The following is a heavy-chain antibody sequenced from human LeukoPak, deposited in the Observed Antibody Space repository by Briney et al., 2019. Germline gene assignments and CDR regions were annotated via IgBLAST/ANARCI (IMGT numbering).Heavy chain of an antibody. V-gene: IGHV4-34*01. CDR3: ARRRADRITMVRGVKGNWFDP. CDR1: GFTFSSYE. J-gene: IGHJ5*02. D-gene: IGHD3-10*01. Sequence: GSLRLSCAASGFTFSSYEMNWVRQPPGKGLEWIGEINHSGSTNYNPSLKSRVTISVDTSKNQFSLKLSSVTAADTAVYYCARRRADRITMVRGVKGNWFDPWGQGTLVTVSS. CDR2: INHSGST.